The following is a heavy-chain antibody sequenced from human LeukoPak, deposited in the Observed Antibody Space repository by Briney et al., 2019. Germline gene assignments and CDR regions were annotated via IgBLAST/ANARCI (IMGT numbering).Heavy chain of an antibody. CDR2: ISGSGGRA. CDR1: GFTFSSYA. V-gene: IGHV3-23*01. D-gene: IGHD6-25*01. J-gene: IGHJ4*02. CDR3: AKEIAAIGTRGLDY. Sequence: GGSLRLSCAASGFTFSSYAMSWVRQAPGKGLEWVSGISGSGGRAFYADSVKGRFTISRDNSKNTLYLQMNSLRAEDTAVYYCAKEIAAIGTRGLDYWGQGTLVTVSS.